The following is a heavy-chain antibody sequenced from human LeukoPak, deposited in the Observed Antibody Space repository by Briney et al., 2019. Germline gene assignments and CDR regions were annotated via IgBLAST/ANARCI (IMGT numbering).Heavy chain of an antibody. CDR1: GYTFSDYY. Sequence: ASVKVSCKASGYTFSDYYIHWVRQAPGQGLEWMGWINPISGGTYYAQKFQDRVTMTRDTSISTAYMVLSRLRSDDTAVYHCAKGYYGSGNLLDSWGQGTLVTVSS. D-gene: IGHD3-10*01. V-gene: IGHV1-2*02. CDR2: INPISGGT. J-gene: IGHJ4*02. CDR3: AKGYYGSGNLLDS.